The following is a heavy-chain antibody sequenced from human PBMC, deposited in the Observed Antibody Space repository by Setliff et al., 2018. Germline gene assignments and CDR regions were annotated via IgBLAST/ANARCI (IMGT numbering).Heavy chain of an antibody. CDR2: IISMFGTT. Sequence: SVKVSCKASGGTFSTYAISWVRQAPGQGLEWMGGIISMFGTTNYAQKFQGRVTITTDKSTSTAYMELSSLRSEDTAICYCARGDFYYYFYMDVWGKGTTVTVSS. CDR1: GGTFSTYA. J-gene: IGHJ6*03. V-gene: IGHV1-69*05. CDR3: ARGDFYYYFYMDV.